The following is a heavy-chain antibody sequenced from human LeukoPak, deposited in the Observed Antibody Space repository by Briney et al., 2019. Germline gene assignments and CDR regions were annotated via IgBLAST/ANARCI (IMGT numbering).Heavy chain of an antibody. CDR1: GASISSHY. Sequence: SETLSLTCTVSGASISSHYWSWIRQSPGKGLELIGYVSYSGSTDYNPSLKSRVTLSVDTSKNQISLRLSSVTAADTAVYYCTRDGGVAVTPLDFDFWGQGTLVTVSS. CDR2: VSYSGST. D-gene: IGHD6-19*01. J-gene: IGHJ4*02. CDR3: TRDGGVAVTPLDFDF. V-gene: IGHV4-59*11.